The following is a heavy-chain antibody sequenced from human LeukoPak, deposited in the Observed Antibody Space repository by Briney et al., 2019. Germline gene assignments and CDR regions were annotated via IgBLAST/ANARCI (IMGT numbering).Heavy chain of an antibody. CDR1: GFTFTNYA. CDR2: ISASGVMT. V-gene: IGHV3-23*01. J-gene: IGHJ4*02. Sequence: PGGSLRLSCAASGFTFTNYAMTWVRQAPGKGLEWVSSISASGVMTYYADSVKGRFTVSRDNSKNGLYLQMSSLTAADTAVYYCAKDRSIGTYYTFDHWGQGTLVTVSS. D-gene: IGHD1-26*01. CDR3: AKDRSIGTYYTFDH.